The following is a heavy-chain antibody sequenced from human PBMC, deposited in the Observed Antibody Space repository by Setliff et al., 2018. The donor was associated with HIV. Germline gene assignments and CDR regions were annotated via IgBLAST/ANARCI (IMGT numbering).Heavy chain of an antibody. V-gene: IGHV1-46*01. CDR3: ARVYYGSGWGIRGAFDI. Sequence: ASVKVSCKASGYTFTRYYMHWVRQAPGQGLEWMGIINPSGGSTSYSQKFQGRVTMTRDTSTTTVYMELSSLRFEDTAVYYCARVYYGSGWGIRGAFDIWGQGTMVTVSS. D-gene: IGHD3-10*01. CDR1: GYTFTRYY. CDR2: INPSGGST. J-gene: IGHJ3*02.